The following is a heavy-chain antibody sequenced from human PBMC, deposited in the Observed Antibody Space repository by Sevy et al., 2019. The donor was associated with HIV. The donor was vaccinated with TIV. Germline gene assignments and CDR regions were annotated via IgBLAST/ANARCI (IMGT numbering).Heavy chain of an antibody. D-gene: IGHD3-16*01. CDR3: ARDRGEILSSAFDY. Sequence: GGSLRLSCVGSGFSFSDHRMHWVRQAPGKGLEWMAVISYDGRNTKYKADSVKGRFTISRDNSKNTLYLQMNSLRAEHTAIYYCARDRGEILSSAFDYWGQGTLVTVSS. J-gene: IGHJ4*02. CDR1: GFSFSDHR. V-gene: IGHV3-30*03. CDR2: ISYDGRNTK.